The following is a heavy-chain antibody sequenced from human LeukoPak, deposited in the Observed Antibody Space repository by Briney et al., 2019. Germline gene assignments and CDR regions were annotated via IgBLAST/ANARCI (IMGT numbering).Heavy chain of an antibody. CDR2: ISSSSSYI. CDR3: AKTDMTTIWTFYYYYMDV. J-gene: IGHJ6*03. D-gene: IGHD5-24*01. CDR1: GFTFSSYS. Sequence: PGGSLRLSCAASGFTFSSYSMNWVRQAPGKGLEWVSSISSSSSYIYYADSVKGRFTISRDNSKNTLYLQMNSLRPDDTAVYYCAKTDMTTIWTFYYYYMDVWGKGTTVTISS. V-gene: IGHV3-21*06.